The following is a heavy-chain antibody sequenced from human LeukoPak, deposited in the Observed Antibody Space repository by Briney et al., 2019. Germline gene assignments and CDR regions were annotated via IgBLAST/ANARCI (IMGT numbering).Heavy chain of an antibody. D-gene: IGHD2/OR15-2a*01. J-gene: IGHJ2*01. CDR3: ARRPGVNTFWYFDL. CDR1: GGSISTSSYY. Sequence: SETLSLTWTVSGGSISTSSYYWDWIRQPPGKGLEWIGSIFYSGSSFYNPSLKSRVTISVDTSKNQFSLKLTSVTAADTAVYFCARRPGVNTFWYFDLWGRGTLVTVSS. V-gene: IGHV4-39*01. CDR2: IFYSGSS.